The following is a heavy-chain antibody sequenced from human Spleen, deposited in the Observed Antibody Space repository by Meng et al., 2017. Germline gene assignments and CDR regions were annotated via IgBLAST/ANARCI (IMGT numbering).Heavy chain of an antibody. J-gene: IGHJ3*02. CDR2: MKSNVDGGTV. CDR1: GFTFSNAW. V-gene: IGHV3-15*01. D-gene: IGHD4-11*01. Sequence: GESLKISCAASGFTFSNAWMTWVRQAPGKGLEWIGRMKSNVDGGTVDYAAAVKGRFFISRDDSENTFYLQMNSLETEDTALYYCTIYTRGHIWGQGSMVTVSS. CDR3: TIYTRGHI.